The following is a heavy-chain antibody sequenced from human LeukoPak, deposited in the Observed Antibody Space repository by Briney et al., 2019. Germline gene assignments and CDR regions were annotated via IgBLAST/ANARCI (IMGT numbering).Heavy chain of an antibody. CDR2: INWDGGRT. D-gene: IGHD3-10*01. Sequence: GGSLRLSCAASGFTFDDYGMSWVRQAPGKGLEWVSGINWDGGRTGYADSVKGRFTISRDNAKKSLYVQMNSLRAEDTALYYCAREYCGSGSYYNVGYWGQGTLVTVSS. CDR1: GFTFDDYG. CDR3: AREYCGSGSYYNVGY. V-gene: IGHV3-20*04. J-gene: IGHJ4*02.